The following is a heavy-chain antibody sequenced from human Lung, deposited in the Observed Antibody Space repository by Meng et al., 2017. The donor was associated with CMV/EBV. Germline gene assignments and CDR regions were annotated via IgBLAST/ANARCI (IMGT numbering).Heavy chain of an antibody. V-gene: IGHV4-34*01. Sequence: SETLSLXXAVYGGSFSGYYWSWIRQPPGKGLEWIGEINHSGGTNYNPSLKSRVTISVDTSKNQFSLKLSSVTAADTAVYYCARGLSCPRYCSSTSCYCYYGMDVWGQETXVTVYS. J-gene: IGHJ6*02. CDR1: GGSFSGYY. CDR2: INHSGGT. CDR3: ARGLSCPRYCSSTSCYCYYGMDV. D-gene: IGHD2-2*01.